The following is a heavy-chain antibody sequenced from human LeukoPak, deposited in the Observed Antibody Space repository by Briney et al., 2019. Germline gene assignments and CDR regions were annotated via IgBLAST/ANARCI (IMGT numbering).Heavy chain of an antibody. CDR3: RIVVPESASDI. J-gene: IGHJ3*02. CDR2: IYDRGST. Sequence: SETLSLTSTVSGGSISSYYWSWIRQPPGKGLEWIGHIYDRGSTNSNPSLKSRVTISVDTSKNQFSLKLSSVTAADTAVYYCRIVVPESASDIWGQGTMVTDSS. D-gene: IGHD3-22*01. V-gene: IGHV4-59*08. CDR1: GGSISSYY.